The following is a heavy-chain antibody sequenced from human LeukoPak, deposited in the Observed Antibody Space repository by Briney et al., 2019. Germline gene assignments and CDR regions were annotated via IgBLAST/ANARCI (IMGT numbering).Heavy chain of an antibody. V-gene: IGHV3-15*01. J-gene: IGHJ4*02. Sequence: PGGSLRLSCAASGFTFSDYGMNWVRQAPGKGLEWVGRIKNKADGGTTDYAAPVKGRFTISTDDSKNTLYLQMNSLKTEDTAVYYCTTDPTTRTFDYWGQGTLVTVSS. CDR3: TTDPTTRTFDY. CDR1: GFTFSDYG. CDR2: IKNKADGGTT. D-gene: IGHD1-1*01.